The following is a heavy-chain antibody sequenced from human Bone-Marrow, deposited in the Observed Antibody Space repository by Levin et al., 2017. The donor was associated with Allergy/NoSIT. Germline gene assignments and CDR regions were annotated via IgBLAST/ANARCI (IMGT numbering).Heavy chain of an antibody. CDR3: TTEVWARSIRDDY. D-gene: IGHD2-21*01. Sequence: PGGSLRLSCAASGFSFTKVWMTWVRQAPGKGLEWVGRIKSETDGGTIDYAAPVKGRFTISRDDSRITLDLQMNSLKTEDTAVYYCTTEVWARSIRDDYWGQGTLVTVSS. CDR1: GFSFTKVW. CDR2: IKSETDGGTI. J-gene: IGHJ4*02. V-gene: IGHV3-15*01.